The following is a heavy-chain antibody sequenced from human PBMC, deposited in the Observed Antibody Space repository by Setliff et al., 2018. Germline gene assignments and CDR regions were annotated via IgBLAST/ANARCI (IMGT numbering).Heavy chain of an antibody. CDR1: GGSISSGDYY. CDR2: IYYSGST. CDR3: ASAPLLYSDSSGLSGTFDI. Sequence: SETLSLTCTVSGGSISSGDYYWSWIRQPPGKGLEWIGYIYYSGSTYYNPSLKSRVTISIDTSKNQFSLKVNSVTAADTAVYYCASAPLLYSDSSGLSGTFDIWGQGTMVTVSS. V-gene: IGHV4-30-4*08. D-gene: IGHD3-22*01. J-gene: IGHJ3*02.